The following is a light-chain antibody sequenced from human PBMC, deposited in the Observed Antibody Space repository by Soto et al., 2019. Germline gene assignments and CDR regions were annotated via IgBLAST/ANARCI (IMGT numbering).Light chain of an antibody. J-gene: IGLJ2*01. Sequence: QSVLTQPASVSGSPGQSITISCTGTSSDVGAYNFVSWYQQHPGKAPKLLIYDVNNRPSGVSNRFSASKSGNTASLTLSGLQAEDEANYYCTSYTTTSTVVFGGGTQLTVL. CDR2: DVN. V-gene: IGLV2-14*03. CDR1: SSDVGAYNF. CDR3: TSYTTTSTVV.